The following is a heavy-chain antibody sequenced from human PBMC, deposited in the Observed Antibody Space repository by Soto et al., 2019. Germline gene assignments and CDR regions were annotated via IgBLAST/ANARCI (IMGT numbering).Heavy chain of an antibody. J-gene: IGHJ6*02. D-gene: IGHD3-3*01. CDR2: INHSGST. Sequence: VTLCLTCAVYGGSFSGYYWSWIRQPPGKGLEWIGEINHSGSTNYNPSLKRRVTISVDTSKNQFSLKLSSVTAADTAVYYCARVGDFWSGHYYYYGMDVWGQWTTVTVSS. CDR1: GGSFSGYY. CDR3: ARVGDFWSGHYYYYGMDV. V-gene: IGHV4-34*01.